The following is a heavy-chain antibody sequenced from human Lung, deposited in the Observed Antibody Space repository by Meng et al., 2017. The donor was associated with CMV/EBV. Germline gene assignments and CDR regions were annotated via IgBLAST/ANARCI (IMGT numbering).Heavy chain of an antibody. CDR3: ARVEVGITSGDY. V-gene: IGHV1-18*01. D-gene: IGHD1-26*01. Sequence: AELVNAGGEVKKPGASVKVSCKASGYTFTNYGITWVRQAPGQGLEWMGWISAYNGNTNYAQTLQGRLTMTTDTSTSTAYMELRSLRSDDTAVYYCARVEVGITSGDYWGQGTLVTVSS. J-gene: IGHJ4*02. CDR2: ISAYNGNT. CDR1: GYTFTNYG.